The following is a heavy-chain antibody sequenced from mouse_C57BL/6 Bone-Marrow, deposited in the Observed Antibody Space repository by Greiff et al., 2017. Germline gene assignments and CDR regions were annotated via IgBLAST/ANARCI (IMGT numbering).Heavy chain of an antibody. J-gene: IGHJ2*01. CDR2: INPYNGGT. Sequence: VQLQQSGPVLVKPGASVKMSCKASGYTFTDYYMNWVKQSHGKSLEWIGVINPYNGGTSYNQKFKGKATLTVDKSSSTDYMELNSLTSEDSAVYYCARGYYGSSLDYWGQGTTLTVSS. D-gene: IGHD1-1*01. V-gene: IGHV1-19*01. CDR3: ARGYYGSSLDY. CDR1: GYTFTDYY.